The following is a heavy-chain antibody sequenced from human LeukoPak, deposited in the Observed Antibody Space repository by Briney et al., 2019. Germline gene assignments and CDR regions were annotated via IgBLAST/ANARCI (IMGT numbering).Heavy chain of an antibody. CDR1: GYPFIGNY. CDR3: ATFIAVAGPYYFDY. J-gene: IGHJ4*02. V-gene: IGHV1-46*01. Sequence: GASVKVSCKASGYPFIGNYIHWVRQAPGQGLEWMGIINPSGGSTSYAQKFQGRVTMTRDTSTSTVYMELSSLRSEDTAVYYCATFIAVAGPYYFDYWGQGTLVTVSS. D-gene: IGHD6-19*01. CDR2: INPSGGST.